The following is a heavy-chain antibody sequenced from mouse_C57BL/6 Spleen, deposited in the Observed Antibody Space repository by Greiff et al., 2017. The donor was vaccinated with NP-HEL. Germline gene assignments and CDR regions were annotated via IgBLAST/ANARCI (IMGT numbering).Heavy chain of an antibody. D-gene: IGHD1-1*01. CDR3: AEDYYGFAY. V-gene: IGHV5-17*01. CDR2: ISRGSGTI. J-gene: IGHJ3*01. CDR1: GFTFSDYG. Sequence: EVQLVESGGGLVKPGGSLKLSCAASGFTFSDYGMHWVRQAPEKGLEWVAYISRGSGTIYYADTVKGRFTISRDNAKNTLFLQMTSLRSEDTAMYYCAEDYYGFAYWGQGTLVTVSA.